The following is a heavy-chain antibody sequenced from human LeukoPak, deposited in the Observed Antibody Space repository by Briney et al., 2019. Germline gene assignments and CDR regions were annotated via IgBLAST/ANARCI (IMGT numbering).Heavy chain of an antibody. CDR1: GFTFSSYW. V-gene: IGHV3-7*01. CDR2: IKQDGSEK. J-gene: IGHJ3*02. Sequence: GGSLRLSCAASGFTFSSYWMSWVRQAPGKGLEWVANIKQDGSEKYYVDSVKGRFTISRGNAKNSLYLQMNSLRAEDTAVYYCARVRGSGSLLWFGELEENDAFDIWGQGTMVTVPS. CDR3: ARVRGSGSLLWFGELEENDAFDI. D-gene: IGHD3-10*01.